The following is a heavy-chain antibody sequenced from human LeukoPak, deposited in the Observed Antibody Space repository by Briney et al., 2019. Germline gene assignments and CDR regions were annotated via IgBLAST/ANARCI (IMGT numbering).Heavy chain of an antibody. CDR1: GGSISSYY. D-gene: IGHD4-23*01. CDR2: MYYSGST. J-gene: IGHJ6*02. Sequence: SETLSLTCTVSGGSISSYYWSWIRQPPGKGLEWIGYMYYSGSTNYNSSLKSRVTISVDTSKNQLSLKLSSVTAADTAVYYCARGRWGTDVWGQGTTVTVSS. V-gene: IGHV4-59*01. CDR3: ARGRWGTDV.